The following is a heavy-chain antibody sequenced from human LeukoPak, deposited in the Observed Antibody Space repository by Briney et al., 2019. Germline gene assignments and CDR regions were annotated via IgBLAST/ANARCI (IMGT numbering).Heavy chain of an antibody. CDR3: ARSMVRGAPNWFDP. Sequence: ASVKVSCKASRYTFTSYDINWVRQATGQGLEWMGWMNPNSGNTGYAQKFQGRVTMTRNTSISTAYMELSSLRSEDTAVYYCARSMVRGAPNWFDPWGQGTLVTVSS. V-gene: IGHV1-8*01. CDR1: RYTFTSYD. J-gene: IGHJ5*02. CDR2: MNPNSGNT. D-gene: IGHD3-10*01.